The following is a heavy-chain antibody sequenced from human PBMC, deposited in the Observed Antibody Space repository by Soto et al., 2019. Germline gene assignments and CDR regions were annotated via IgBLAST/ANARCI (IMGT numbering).Heavy chain of an antibody. Sequence: SETLSLTCAVYGGSFSGYYWSWIRQPPGKGLEWIGEINHSGSTNYNPSLKSRVTISVDTSKNQFSLKLSSVTAADTAVYYCARGEVADYGSGSYYPKNFDYWGQGTLVTVSS. V-gene: IGHV4-34*01. CDR3: ARGEVADYGSGSYYPKNFDY. CDR2: INHSGST. J-gene: IGHJ4*02. D-gene: IGHD3-10*01. CDR1: GGSFSGYY.